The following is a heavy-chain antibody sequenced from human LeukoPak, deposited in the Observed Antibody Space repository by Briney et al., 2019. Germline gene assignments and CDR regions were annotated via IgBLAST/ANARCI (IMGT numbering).Heavy chain of an antibody. D-gene: IGHD2-21*01. V-gene: IGHV3-48*01. J-gene: IGHJ3*02. CDR3: AREYSDAFDI. Sequence: GGSLRLSCAASGFTFSSYSMNWVRQAPGKGLEWVSYISSSSSTIYYADSVKGRFAISRDNAKNSLCLQMSSLRAEDTAVYYCAREYSDAFDIWGQGTMVTVSS. CDR2: ISSSSSTI. CDR1: GFTFSSYS.